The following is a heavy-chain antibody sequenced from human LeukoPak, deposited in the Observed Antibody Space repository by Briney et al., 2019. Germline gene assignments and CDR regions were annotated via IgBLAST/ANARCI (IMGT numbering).Heavy chain of an antibody. CDR1: GGSISSSSYY. CDR3: AMVGYCSSTSCGGVGY. Sequence: SETLSLTCTVSGGSISSSSYYWGWIRQPPGKGLEWIGSIYYSGSTYYNPSLKSRVTISVDTSKNQFSLKLSSVTAADTAVYYCAMVGYCSSTSCGGVGYWGQGTLVTVSS. D-gene: IGHD2-2*01. V-gene: IGHV4-39*01. CDR2: IYYSGST. J-gene: IGHJ4*02.